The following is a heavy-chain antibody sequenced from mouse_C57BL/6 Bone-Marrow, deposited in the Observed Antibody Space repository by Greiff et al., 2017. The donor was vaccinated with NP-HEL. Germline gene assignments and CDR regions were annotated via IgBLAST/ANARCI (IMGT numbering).Heavy chain of an antibody. CDR1: GYTFTSYW. CDR2: IHPNSGST. D-gene: IGHD1-1*01. Sequence: QVQLQQPGAELVKPGASVKLSCKASGYTFTSYWMHWVKQRPGQGLEWIGMIHPNSGSTNYNEKFKSKATLTVDKSSSTAYMQLRSLTSEDSAVYYCARSHGSSLAWFAYWGQGTLVTVSA. J-gene: IGHJ3*01. V-gene: IGHV1-64*01. CDR3: ARSHGSSLAWFAY.